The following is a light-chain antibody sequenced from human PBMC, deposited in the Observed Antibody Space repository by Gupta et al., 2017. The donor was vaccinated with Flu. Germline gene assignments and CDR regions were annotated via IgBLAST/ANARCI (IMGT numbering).Light chain of an antibody. CDR2: GAS. J-gene: IGKJ2*01. V-gene: IGKV1-39*01. CDR3: QQSRNLPYT. Sequence: DIQMTKSPSSLSASVGDRVTITCWASQRVSTLLNWYQQKPGQAPNLLIYGASSLQSGVPSRFSGSGSGTYFTLTINSLQPEDFATFYCQQSRNLPYTFGQGTKLEI. CDR1: QRVSTL.